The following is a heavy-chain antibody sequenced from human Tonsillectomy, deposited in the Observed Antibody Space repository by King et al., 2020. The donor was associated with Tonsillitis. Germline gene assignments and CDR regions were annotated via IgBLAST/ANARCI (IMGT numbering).Heavy chain of an antibody. J-gene: IGHJ4*02. CDR1: GGSISGGGHY. CDR3: AREGGSGSPYYFDY. Sequence: VKLQESGPGLVKPSQTLSLTCTVSGGSISGGGHYWTWIRQHPGKGLEWIGYTYDSERTYYNPSLKSRVSVSVDTSKNQFSLELSSVTAADTAVYYCAREGGSGSPYYFDYWGQGTLVTVSS. D-gene: IGHD3-10*01. V-gene: IGHV4-31*03. CDR2: TYDSERT.